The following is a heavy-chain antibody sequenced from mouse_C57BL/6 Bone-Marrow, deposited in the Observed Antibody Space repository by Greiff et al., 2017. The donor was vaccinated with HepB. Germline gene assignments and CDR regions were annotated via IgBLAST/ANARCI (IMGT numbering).Heavy chain of an antibody. CDR2: IDPSDSYT. D-gene: IGHD3-2*02. CDR3: ARELRVGYYFDY. J-gene: IGHJ2*01. V-gene: IGHV1-69*01. Sequence: QVQLKQPGAELVMPGASVKLSCKASGYTFTSYWMHWVKQRPGQGLEWIGEIDPSDSYTNYNQKFKGKSTLTVDKSSSTAYMQLSSLTSEDSAVYDFARELRVGYYFDYWGQGTTLTVSA. CDR1: GYTFTSYW.